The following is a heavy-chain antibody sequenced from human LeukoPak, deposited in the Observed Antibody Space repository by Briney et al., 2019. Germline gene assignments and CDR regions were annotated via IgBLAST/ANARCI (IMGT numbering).Heavy chain of an antibody. CDR2: ISGSSGII. V-gene: IGHV3-48*01. J-gene: IGHJ3*02. D-gene: IGHD3-3*01. Sequence: PGGSLRLSCAASGFTFIMFGMNWVRQALGKGPEWVSYISGSSGIIYYADSVQGRFTISRDNAENSVFLQMNSLRADDTAVYYCARTYDFGRGPPGDAFDNWGQGTLVSVPS. CDR3: ARTYDFGRGPPGDAFDN. CDR1: GFTFIMFG.